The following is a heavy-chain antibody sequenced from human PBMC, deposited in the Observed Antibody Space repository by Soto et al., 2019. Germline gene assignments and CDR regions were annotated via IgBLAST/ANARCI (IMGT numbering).Heavy chain of an antibody. CDR2: IYYSGST. Sequence: PSETLSLTCTVSGGSISSSSYYWGWIRQPPGKGLGWIGSIYYSGSTYYNPSLKSRVTISVDTSKNQFSLKLSSVTAADTAVYYCARLSPGGYCSSTSCNYYSDYWGQGTLVTVSS. CDR3: ARLSPGGYCSSTSCNYYSDY. CDR1: GGSISSSSYY. V-gene: IGHV4-39*01. J-gene: IGHJ4*02. D-gene: IGHD2-2*01.